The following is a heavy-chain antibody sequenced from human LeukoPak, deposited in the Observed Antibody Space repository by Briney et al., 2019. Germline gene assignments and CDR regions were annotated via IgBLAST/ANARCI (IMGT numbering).Heavy chain of an antibody. CDR2: IYYSGST. Sequence: SETLSLTCTVSGGSMNSHYWSWIRQPPGKGLEWIGYIYYSGSTNYNPSLKSRVTISVDTSKNQFSLKLSSVTAADTAVYYCARRVVGATNWFDPWGQGTLVTVSS. CDR1: GGSMNSHY. CDR3: ARRVVGATNWFDP. D-gene: IGHD2-15*01. J-gene: IGHJ5*02. V-gene: IGHV4-59*08.